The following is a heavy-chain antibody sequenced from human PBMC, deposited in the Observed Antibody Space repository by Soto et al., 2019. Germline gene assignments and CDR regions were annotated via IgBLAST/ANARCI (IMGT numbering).Heavy chain of an antibody. CDR1: GFTFSSYA. D-gene: IGHD3-22*01. Sequence: QVQLVESGGGVVQPGRSLRLSCAASGFTFSSYAMHWVRQAPGKGLEWVAVISYDGSNKYYADSVKGRFTISRDNSKNTLYLQMNSLRAEDTAVYYCARDGEEDYYDSAAGYYYYGMDVWGQGTTVTVSS. CDR2: ISYDGSNK. J-gene: IGHJ6*02. CDR3: ARDGEEDYYDSAAGYYYYGMDV. V-gene: IGHV3-30-3*01.